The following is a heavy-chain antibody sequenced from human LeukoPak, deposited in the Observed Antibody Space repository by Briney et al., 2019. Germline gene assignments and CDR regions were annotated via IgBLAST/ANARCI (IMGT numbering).Heavy chain of an antibody. CDR3: VSFYETY. D-gene: IGHD2-2*01. J-gene: IGHJ4*02. CDR1: GNYW. Sequence: GGSLRLSCAASGNYWMHWVRQAPGKGLVWVSHINSDVSWTSYADSVKGRFTISKDNAKNTVYLQMNNLRAEDTAVYYCVSFYETYWGRGTLVTVSS. CDR2: INSDVSWT. V-gene: IGHV3-74*01.